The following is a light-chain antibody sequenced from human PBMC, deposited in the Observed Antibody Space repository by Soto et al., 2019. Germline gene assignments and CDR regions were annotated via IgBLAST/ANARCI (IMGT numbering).Light chain of an antibody. CDR1: SSNIGNNY. CDR2: DNN. Sequence: SVLTQPPSVSAAPGQKVTISCSGSSSNIGNNYVSWYQQLPGTAPKLLIYDNNKRPSGIPDRFSGSKSGTSATLGITGLQTGDEADYYCGTWDSSLSAHVVFGGGTKLTVL. V-gene: IGLV1-51*01. J-gene: IGLJ2*01. CDR3: GTWDSSLSAHVV.